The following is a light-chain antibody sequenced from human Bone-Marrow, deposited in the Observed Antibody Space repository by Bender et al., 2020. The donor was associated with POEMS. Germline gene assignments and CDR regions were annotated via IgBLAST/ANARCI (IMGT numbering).Light chain of an antibody. CDR1: SSDVGGDHY. V-gene: IGLV2-8*01. CDR2: EVN. J-gene: IGLJ1*01. CDR3: SAFAGSNNF. Sequence: QSALTQPPSASGSPGQSVTISCTGTSSDVGGDHYVSWYQQHPGKAPKLIIYEVNKRPSGVPDRFSASKSGYTASLTVSGLQAEDEADYYCSAFAGSNNFFGTGTKVTVL.